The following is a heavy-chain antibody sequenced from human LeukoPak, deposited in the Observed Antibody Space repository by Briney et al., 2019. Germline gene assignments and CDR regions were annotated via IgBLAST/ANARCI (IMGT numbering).Heavy chain of an antibody. J-gene: IGHJ4*02. CDR2: IYYSGST. D-gene: IGHD3-10*01. Sequence: SETLSLTCTVSGGSISSGGYYWSWIRQHPGKGLEWIGYIYYSGSTYYNPPLKSRVTISVDTSKNQFSLKLSSVTAADTAVYYCARGITMVRGVIEPYYFDYWGQGTLVTVSS. CDR1: GGSISSGGYY. V-gene: IGHV4-31*03. CDR3: ARGITMVRGVIEPYYFDY.